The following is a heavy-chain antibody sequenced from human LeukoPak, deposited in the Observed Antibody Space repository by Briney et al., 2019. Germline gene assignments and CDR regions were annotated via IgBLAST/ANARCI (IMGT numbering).Heavy chain of an antibody. CDR3: AKGTSSWHEFDS. CDR1: GFTFSSYW. D-gene: IGHD6-13*01. V-gene: IGHV3-74*01. CDR2: INRDGSSI. Sequence: GGSLRLSCAASGFTFSSYWMHWVRQAPGKGLVWVSRINRDGSSITYADSVKGRFTFSRDNAKNTLYLQMNSLRAEDTAVYYCAKGTSSWHEFDSWGQGTLVTVSS. J-gene: IGHJ4*02.